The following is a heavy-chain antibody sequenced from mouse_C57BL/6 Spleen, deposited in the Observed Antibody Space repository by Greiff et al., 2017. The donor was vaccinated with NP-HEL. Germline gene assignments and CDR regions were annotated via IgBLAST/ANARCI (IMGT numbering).Heavy chain of an antibody. V-gene: IGHV1-4*01. CDR3: AREGTAQATSD. J-gene: IGHJ2*01. Sequence: VQLQQSGAELARPGASVKMSCKASGYTFTSYTMHWVKQRPGQGLEWIGYINPSSGHTKYKQKFKDKATLTADKSSSTAYMQLSSLTSEDSAVYSCAREGTAQATSDWGQGTTLTVSS. CDR2: INPSSGHT. D-gene: IGHD3-1*01. CDR1: GYTFTSYT.